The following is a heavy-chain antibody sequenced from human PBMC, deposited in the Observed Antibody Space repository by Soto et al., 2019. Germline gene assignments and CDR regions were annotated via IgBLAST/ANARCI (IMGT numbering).Heavy chain of an antibody. J-gene: IGHJ4*02. CDR1: GGSISSSSYY. CDR3: ARPSPTHYSSSSAGGDY. Sequence: QLQLQESGPGLVKPSETLSLTCTVSGGSISSSSYYWGWIRQPPGKGLEWIGSIYYSVSTYYNPSLKSRVTISVDASKNQFSLNLSSVPAADTAVYYRARPSPTHYSSSSAGGDYRGQGTLVTVYS. D-gene: IGHD6-13*01. CDR2: IYYSVST. V-gene: IGHV4-39*01.